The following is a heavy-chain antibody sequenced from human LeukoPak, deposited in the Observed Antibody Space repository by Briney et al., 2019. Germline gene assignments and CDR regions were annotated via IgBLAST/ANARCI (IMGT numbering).Heavy chain of an antibody. D-gene: IGHD3-22*01. J-gene: IGHJ4*02. V-gene: IGHV4-59*01. CDR3: ARVSSSGGVFDY. Sequence: PSETLSLTCTVSGGSISSYYWSWIRQPPGKGLEWIGYIYYSGSTNYNPSLKSRVTISVDTSKNQFSLKLGSVTAADTAVYYCARVSSSGGVFDYWGQGTLVTVSS. CDR1: GGSISSYY. CDR2: IYYSGST.